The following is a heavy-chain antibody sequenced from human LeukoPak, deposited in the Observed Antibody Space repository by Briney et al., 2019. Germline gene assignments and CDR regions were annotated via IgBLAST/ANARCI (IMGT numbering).Heavy chain of an antibody. CDR2: LVVGSGNT. CDR3: AADPHYNAINGYSNFFDP. J-gene: IGHJ5*02. D-gene: IGHD3-22*01. V-gene: IGHV1-58*01. Sequence: ASVKVSCKTSGFTFTTSAVQWVRQARGQRLEWIGWLVVGSGNTNCAQKFKERVTFTRDMPTSTAYMELSSLRSEDTAVYYCAADPHYNAINGYSNFFDPWGQGTLATVSS. CDR1: GFTFTTSA.